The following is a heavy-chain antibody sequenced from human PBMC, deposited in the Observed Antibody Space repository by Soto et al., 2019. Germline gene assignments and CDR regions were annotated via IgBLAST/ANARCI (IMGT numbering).Heavy chain of an antibody. CDR2: TYYRSKWYN. D-gene: IGHD6-6*01. J-gene: IGHJ6*02. CDR3: AKSSSTEKYYYYYYGMDV. V-gene: IGHV6-1*01. CDR1: GDSVSSNSVA. Sequence: SQTLSLTCAISGDSVSSNSVAWNWIRQSPSRGLEWLGRTYYRSKWYNDYAVSVKSRITINPDTSKNQFSLQLNSVTPEDTAVYYCAKSSSTEKYYYYYYGMDVWGQGTTVTVSS.